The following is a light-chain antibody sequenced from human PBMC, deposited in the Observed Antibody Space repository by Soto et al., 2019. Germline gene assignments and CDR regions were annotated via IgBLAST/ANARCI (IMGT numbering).Light chain of an antibody. J-gene: IGKJ4*01. CDR1: QSVSSSY. CDR3: QQYGSSPT. V-gene: IGKV3-20*01. Sequence: EIVLTQSPGTLSLSPGETATLSCRASQSVSSSYLAWYQQKPGQAPRLLIYGASSRATGISDRFRGSGSGTDFTLTISRLEPEDFAVYYCQQYGSSPTFGGGTKVEIK. CDR2: GAS.